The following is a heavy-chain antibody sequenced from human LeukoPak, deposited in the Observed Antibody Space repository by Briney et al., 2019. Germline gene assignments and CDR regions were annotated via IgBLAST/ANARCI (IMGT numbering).Heavy chain of an antibody. Sequence: EASETLSLTCAVYGGSFSGYYWSWIRQPPGKGLEWIGEINHSGSTNYNPSLKSRVTIPVDTSKNQFSLKLSSVTAADTAVYYCARVQMTTVTYFDYWGQGTLVTVSS. D-gene: IGHD4-17*01. CDR2: INHSGST. V-gene: IGHV4-34*01. CDR1: GGSFSGYY. CDR3: ARVQMTTVTYFDY. J-gene: IGHJ4*02.